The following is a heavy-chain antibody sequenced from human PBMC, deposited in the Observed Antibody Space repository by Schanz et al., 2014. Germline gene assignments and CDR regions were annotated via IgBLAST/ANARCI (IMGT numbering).Heavy chain of an antibody. J-gene: IGHJ3*02. CDR2: IIPVLAIA. D-gene: IGHD2-15*01. CDR1: GGTFSSDT. Sequence: QVHLVQSGAEVKKPGSSVKVSCKASGGTFSSDTFSWVRQAPGQGLEWMGRIIPVLAIADYAQKFQGRVTVTADKSTSTAYMELSSLRSDDTAVYYCARGGGPEDGFDIWGQGTIRTVSS. CDR3: ARGGGPEDGFDI. V-gene: IGHV1-69*02.